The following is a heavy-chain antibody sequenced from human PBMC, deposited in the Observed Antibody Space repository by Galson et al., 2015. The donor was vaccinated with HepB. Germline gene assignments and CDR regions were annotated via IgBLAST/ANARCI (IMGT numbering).Heavy chain of an antibody. J-gene: IGHJ6*03. D-gene: IGHD2-2*01. CDR1: GFTFSSYA. V-gene: IGHV3-30-3*01. CDR2: ISYDGSNK. Sequence: SLRLSCAASGFTFSSYAMHWVRQAPGKGLEWVAVISYDGSNKYYADSVKGRFTISRDNSKNTLYLQMNSLRAEDTALYYCARACSSSTCYPYYYYYMDVWGKGTTVTVSS. CDR3: ARACSSSTCYPYYYYYMDV.